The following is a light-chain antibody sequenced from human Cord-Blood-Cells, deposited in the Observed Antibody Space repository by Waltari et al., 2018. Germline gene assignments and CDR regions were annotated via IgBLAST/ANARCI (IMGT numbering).Light chain of an antibody. J-gene: IGKJ5*01. CDR1: QSISSY. CDR3: QQSYSTPPT. Sequence: DIQMTQSPSSLSASVGDRVTITCRESQSISSYLNWYQQKPGKAPKLLIYAASSLQSGVPSRFSGSGSGTDFTLTISSLQPEDFATYYCQQSYSTPPTLGQEKRLEIK. CDR2: AAS. V-gene: IGKV1-39*01.